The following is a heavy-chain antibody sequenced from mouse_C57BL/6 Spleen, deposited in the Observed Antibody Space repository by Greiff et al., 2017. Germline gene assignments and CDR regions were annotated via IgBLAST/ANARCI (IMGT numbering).Heavy chain of an antibody. J-gene: IGHJ3*01. CDR3: ARSDYYGSRGPWFAY. CDR1: GYTFTSYW. D-gene: IGHD1-1*01. Sequence: QVQLQQPGAELVKPGASVKMSCKASGYTFTSYWITWVKQRPGQGLEWIGDLYPGSGSTNYNEKFKSKATLTVDTSSSTAYMQLSSLTSEDSAVYYCARSDYYGSRGPWFAYWGQGTLVTVSA. V-gene: IGHV1-55*01. CDR2: LYPGSGST.